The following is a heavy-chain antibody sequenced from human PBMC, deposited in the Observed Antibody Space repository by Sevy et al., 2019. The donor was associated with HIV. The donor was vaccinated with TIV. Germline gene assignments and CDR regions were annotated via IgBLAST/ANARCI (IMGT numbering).Heavy chain of an antibody. V-gene: IGHV4-39*01. Sequence: SETLSLTCTVSDVSISSGTNYWGWIRQPPGKGLEWIGSITYSGSTYYNPSLKSRFTISADTSMNQFSLKLSSVTVADTAVYYCARQRGGWYEYHASDFWGQGTMVTVSS. D-gene: IGHD6-19*01. CDR2: ITYSGST. J-gene: IGHJ3*01. CDR3: ARQRGGWYEYHASDF. CDR1: DVSISSGTNY.